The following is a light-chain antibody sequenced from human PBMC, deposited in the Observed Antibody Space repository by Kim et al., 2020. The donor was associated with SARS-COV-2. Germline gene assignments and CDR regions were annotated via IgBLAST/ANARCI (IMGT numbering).Light chain of an antibody. CDR3: QVWDSSSYHPV. V-gene: IGLV3-21*04. CDR1: NIGSKS. Sequence: SYELTQPPSVSVAPGKTARITCGGNNIGSKSVHWYQQKPGQAPVLVIYYDSDRPSGIPERISGSNSGNTATLTISRVEAGDEADYYCQVWDSSSYHPVFG. CDR2: YDS. J-gene: IGLJ2*01.